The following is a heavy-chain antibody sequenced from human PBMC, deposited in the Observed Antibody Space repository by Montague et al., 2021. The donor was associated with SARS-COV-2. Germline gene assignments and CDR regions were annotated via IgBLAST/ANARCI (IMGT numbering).Heavy chain of an antibody. CDR2: TYYRSKWYN. V-gene: IGHV6-1*01. CDR3: ARIPVGSKYYFDF. Sequence: CAISGDSVSSNIATWNRIRQSPSRGLEWLGRTYYRSKWYNDYAASVKSRITIDPDTSKHQFSLHLNSVTPEDTAVYYCARIPVGSKYYFDFWGQGTLVTVSS. D-gene: IGHD2-2*01. J-gene: IGHJ4*02. CDR1: GDSVSSNIAT.